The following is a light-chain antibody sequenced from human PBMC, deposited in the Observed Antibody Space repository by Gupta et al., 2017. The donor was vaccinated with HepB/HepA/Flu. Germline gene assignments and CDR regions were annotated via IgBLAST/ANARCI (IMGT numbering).Light chain of an antibody. Sequence: DIQMTQSPSSVSASVGDRVTITCRASQGISSSLAWYQQKPGKAPNLLIYTASNVQIGVPSRFSGSGSGTDFTLTISSLQPEDFATYYCQQADGFPITFGGGTKVEIK. J-gene: IGKJ4*01. CDR3: QQADGFPIT. CDR1: QGISSS. CDR2: TAS. V-gene: IGKV1-12*01.